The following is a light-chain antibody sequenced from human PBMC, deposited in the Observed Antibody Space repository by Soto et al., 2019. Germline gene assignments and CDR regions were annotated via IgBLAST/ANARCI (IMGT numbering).Light chain of an antibody. CDR3: QQANRFPLT. V-gene: IGKV1-12*01. Sequence: DIQMTQSPSSVSASVGDRVTFTCRASQGISSYLAWYQQKPGKAPKLLISAASSLQSGVPSRFNGSGSGTNFSLTISSLQPEDFATYYCQQANRFPLTFGGGTKVEIK. CDR1: QGISSY. J-gene: IGKJ4*01. CDR2: AAS.